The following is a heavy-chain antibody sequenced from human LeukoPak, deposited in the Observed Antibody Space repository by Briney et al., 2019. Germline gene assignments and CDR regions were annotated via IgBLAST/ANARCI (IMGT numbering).Heavy chain of an antibody. CDR3: ASSQYSSGWSTSLAFDY. Sequence: SVKVSCKASGGTFSSYAISWVRQAPGQGLEWMGRIIAIFGTANYAQKFQGRVTITTDESTSTAYMELSSLRSEDTAVYYCASSQYSSGWSTSLAFDYWGQGTLVTVSS. CDR2: IIAIFGTA. J-gene: IGHJ4*02. D-gene: IGHD6-19*01. CDR1: GGTFSSYA. V-gene: IGHV1-69*05.